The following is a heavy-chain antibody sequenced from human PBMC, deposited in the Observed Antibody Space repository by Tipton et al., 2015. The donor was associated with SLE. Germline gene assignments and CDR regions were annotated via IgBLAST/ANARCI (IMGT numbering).Heavy chain of an antibody. CDR3: AREDYGEI. CDR2: IYYSGST. D-gene: IGHD4/OR15-4a*01. J-gene: IGHJ3*02. CDR1: GGSISSHY. Sequence: LRLSCTVSGGSISSHYWSWIRQPPGKGLEWIGYIYYSGSTNYNPSLKSRVTISVGTSKNQFSLKLSSVTAADTAVYYCAREDYGEIWGQGTMVTVSS. V-gene: IGHV4-59*11.